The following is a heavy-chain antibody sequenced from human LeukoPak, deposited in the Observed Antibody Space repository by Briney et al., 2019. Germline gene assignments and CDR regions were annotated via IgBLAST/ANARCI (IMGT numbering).Heavy chain of an antibody. D-gene: IGHD2-2*01. CDR3: ARDRGSSAPEYGMVD. J-gene: IGHJ6*02. CDR1: GYTFTGYY. CDR2: INPNSGGT. V-gene: IGHV1-2*02. Sequence: SVKVCCKSSGYTFTGYYMDWVRQAPGQGLERMGWINPNSGGTNYAQKFQGRVTMTRDTYISTAYMELRMLRSNDKAVDDYARDRGSSAPEYGMVDWCQERTVTVAS.